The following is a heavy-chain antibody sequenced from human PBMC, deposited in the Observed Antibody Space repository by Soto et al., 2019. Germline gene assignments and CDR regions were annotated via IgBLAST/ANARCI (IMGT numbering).Heavy chain of an antibody. V-gene: IGHV4-30-2*01. CDR3: ARSMSPIQGYFDY. CDR1: GGSISSGGYS. J-gene: IGHJ4*02. D-gene: IGHD3-10*02. CDR2: IT. Sequence: QLQLQESGSGLVKPSQTLSLTCAVSGGSISSGGYSWNWVRQPPGKDLEWVGYITYYNPSLKSRVSISVDTSKNQFSLKLTSVTAADTAVYYCARSMSPIQGYFDYWGQGTLVTVSS.